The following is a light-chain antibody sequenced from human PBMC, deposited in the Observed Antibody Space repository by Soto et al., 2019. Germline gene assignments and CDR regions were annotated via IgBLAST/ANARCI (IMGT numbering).Light chain of an antibody. J-gene: IGLJ3*02. V-gene: IGLV1-44*01. CDR1: SSNIGTNT. CDR3: AAWDDSLNGWV. Sequence: QPALTQPPSASGTPGQRVTISCSGSSSNIGTNTVNWYQQLPGTAPKLLIYDNNHRPSGVPDRFSGSKSGTSASLAISGLQSEPEADYYCAAWDDSLNGWVFGGGTKVTVL. CDR2: DNN.